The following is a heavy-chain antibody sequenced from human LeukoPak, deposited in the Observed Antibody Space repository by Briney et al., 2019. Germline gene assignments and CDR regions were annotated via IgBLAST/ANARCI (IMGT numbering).Heavy chain of an antibody. Sequence: PSQTLSLTCSVSGDSISSRTYYWTWIRQHPEEGLEWIGYIWNSGSTNYNPSLKSRVTISVDTSKNQFSLKLTSMTAADTAVYYCARDVSSTFQNWFDPWGQGILVIVSS. CDR1: GDSISSRTYY. J-gene: IGHJ5*02. CDR3: ARDVSSTFQNWFDP. CDR2: IWNSGST. V-gene: IGHV4-31*03. D-gene: IGHD6-6*01.